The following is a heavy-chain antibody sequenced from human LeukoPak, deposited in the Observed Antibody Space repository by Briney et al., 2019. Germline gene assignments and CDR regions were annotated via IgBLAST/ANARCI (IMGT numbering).Heavy chain of an antibody. D-gene: IGHD1-26*01. J-gene: IGHJ4*02. V-gene: IGHV3-30*18. Sequence: GGSLRLSCAASGFTFSTYGMHWVRQAPGKGLEWVAVISYDGSNKYYADSVKGRFTISRDNSKNTLYLQMNSLRVEDTAVYYCAKDRSGSHRPFDFDYWGQGTLVTVSS. CDR1: GFTFSTYG. CDR2: ISYDGSNK. CDR3: AKDRSGSHRPFDFDY.